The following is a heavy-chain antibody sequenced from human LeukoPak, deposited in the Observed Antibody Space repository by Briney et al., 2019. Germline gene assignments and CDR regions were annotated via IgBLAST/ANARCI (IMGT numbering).Heavy chain of an antibody. CDR2: IKQDGSER. D-gene: IGHD4/OR15-4a*01. CDR3: AREATYGGLPYNWFDP. Sequence: GGSLRLSCAASGFTFSSFWMNWVRQAPGKGLEWVANIKQDGSERNYVDSVKGRSTISRDNAKNSLPLQMNSLRVEDTAVYYCAREATYGGLPYNWFDPWGQGTLVTVSS. CDR1: GFTFSSFW. V-gene: IGHV3-7*03. J-gene: IGHJ5*02.